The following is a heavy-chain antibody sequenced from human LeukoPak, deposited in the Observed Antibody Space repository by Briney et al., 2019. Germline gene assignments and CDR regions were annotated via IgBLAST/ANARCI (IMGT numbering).Heavy chain of an antibody. CDR3: ARLSLGYCSGGSCYAYYMDV. D-gene: IGHD2-15*01. CDR2: INPNSGGT. CDR1: GYTFTGYY. Sequence: ASVKVSCKASGYTFTGYYMHWVRQAPGQGLEWMGRINPNSGGTNYAQKFQGRVTMTRDTSISTAYMELSRLRSDGTAVYYCARLSLGYCSGGSCYAYYMDVWGKGTTVTVSS. V-gene: IGHV1-2*06. J-gene: IGHJ6*03.